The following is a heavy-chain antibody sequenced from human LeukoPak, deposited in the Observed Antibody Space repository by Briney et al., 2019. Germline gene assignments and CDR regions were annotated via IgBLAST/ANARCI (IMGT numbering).Heavy chain of an antibody. J-gene: IGHJ4*02. Sequence: GGSLRLSCVASGFTLSSYWMSWVRQAPGKGLEWVANIREDGSEKYYVDSVKGRFTISRDNAKNSLWLQMNSLRAEDTAVYYCATSIGWRFDYWGQGTLVTVSS. V-gene: IGHV3-7*01. CDR3: ATSIGWRFDY. D-gene: IGHD2-15*01. CDR1: GFTLSSYW. CDR2: IREDGSEK.